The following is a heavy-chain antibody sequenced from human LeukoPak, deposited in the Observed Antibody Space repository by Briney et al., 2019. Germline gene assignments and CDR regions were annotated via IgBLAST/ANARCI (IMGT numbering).Heavy chain of an antibody. CDR1: GFSLSGYW. Sequence: GGSLRLSCAASGFSLSGYWMTWVRQAPGKGLEWVANINRDGSQKNHVDSVQGRFTISRDNAKNSLYLQMNSLRAEDSAVYYCARGGENYWGQGTLVTVSS. CDR3: ARGGENY. D-gene: IGHD3-10*01. CDR2: INRDGSQK. V-gene: IGHV3-7*03. J-gene: IGHJ4*02.